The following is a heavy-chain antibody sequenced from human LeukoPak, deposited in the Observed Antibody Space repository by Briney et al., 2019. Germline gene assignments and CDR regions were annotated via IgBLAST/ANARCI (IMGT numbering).Heavy chain of an antibody. CDR1: GFTLRSHA. CDR3: AKGSNYDTYYYMDV. D-gene: IGHD4-11*01. J-gene: IGHJ6*03. Sequence: GGALRLSCAASGFTLRSHAMNWVRQAPGKGLEGGSSISWNSASIGYADSVKGRFTISRDSAKDSLYLQMNSLRAEDMALYYCAKGSNYDTYYYMDVWGKGTTVTVSS. CDR2: ISWNSASI. V-gene: IGHV3-9*03.